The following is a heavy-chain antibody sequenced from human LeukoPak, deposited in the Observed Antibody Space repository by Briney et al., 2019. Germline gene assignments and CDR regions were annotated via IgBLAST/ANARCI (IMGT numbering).Heavy chain of an antibody. Sequence: GGSLRLSCAASGFTFSSYWMYWVRQAPGKGLVWVSRINSDGSSTRYADSVKGRFTISRDNSKNTLYLQMNSQRAEDTAVYYCAKVGDGYMLIDYWGQGTLVTVSS. CDR3: AKVGDGYMLIDY. D-gene: IGHD5-24*01. CDR2: INSDGSST. CDR1: GFTFSSYW. V-gene: IGHV3-74*01. J-gene: IGHJ4*02.